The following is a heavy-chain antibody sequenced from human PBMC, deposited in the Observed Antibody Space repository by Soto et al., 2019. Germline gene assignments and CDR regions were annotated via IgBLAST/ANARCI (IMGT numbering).Heavy chain of an antibody. CDR1: GFTFSSYG. D-gene: IGHD3-9*01. CDR2: ISYDGSNK. V-gene: IGHV3-30*18. J-gene: IGHJ4*02. Sequence: VQLVESGGCVVQPGRSLRLSCAASGFTFSSYGMHWVRQAPGKGLEWVAVISYDGSNKYYADSVKGRFTISRDNSKNTLYLQMNSLRAEDTAVYYCAKDRADDILTGHPLDYWGQGTLVTVSS. CDR3: AKDRADDILTGHPLDY.